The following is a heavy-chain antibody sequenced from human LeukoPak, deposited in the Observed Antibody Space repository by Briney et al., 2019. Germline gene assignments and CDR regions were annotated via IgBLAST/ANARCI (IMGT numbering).Heavy chain of an antibody. CDR1: GGSFSGYY. D-gene: IGHD3-10*01. CDR3: ARGLGSGSYYHY. V-gene: IGHV4-34*01. J-gene: IGHJ4*02. CDR2: INHSGST. Sequence: PSETLSLTCAVYGGSFSGYYWSWIRQPPGRGLEWIGEINHSGSTNYNPSLKSRVTISVDTSKNQFSLKLSSVTAADTAVYYCARGLGSGSYYHYWGQGTLVTVSS.